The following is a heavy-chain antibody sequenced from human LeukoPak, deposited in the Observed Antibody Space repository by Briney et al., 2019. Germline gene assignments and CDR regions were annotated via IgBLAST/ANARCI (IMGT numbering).Heavy chain of an antibody. Sequence: SETLSLTCTVSGGSISSYYWSWIRQPPGKGPEWIGFIYYIGNTNYNPSLTSRVTISVDTPKHRFSLKLTSVTAADTAVYYCAREADSPKGFHAVDIWGQGTMVSVSS. CDR2: IYYIGNT. D-gene: IGHD3-22*01. CDR3: AREADSPKGFHAVDI. V-gene: IGHV4-59*01. CDR1: GGSISSYY. J-gene: IGHJ3*02.